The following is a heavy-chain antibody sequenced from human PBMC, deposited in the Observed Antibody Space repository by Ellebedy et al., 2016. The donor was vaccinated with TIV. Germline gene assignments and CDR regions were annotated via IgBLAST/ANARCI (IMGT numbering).Heavy chain of an antibody. Sequence: GGSLRLSXAASGFTFSDYYMSWIRQAPGKGLEWVSYISSSSSYTNYADSVKGRFTISRDNAKNSLYLQMNSLRAEDTAVYYCARDVGAYYWYFDLWGRGTLVTVSS. D-gene: IGHD1-26*01. V-gene: IGHV3-11*05. CDR3: ARDVGAYYWYFDL. CDR1: GFTFSDYY. CDR2: ISSSSSYT. J-gene: IGHJ2*01.